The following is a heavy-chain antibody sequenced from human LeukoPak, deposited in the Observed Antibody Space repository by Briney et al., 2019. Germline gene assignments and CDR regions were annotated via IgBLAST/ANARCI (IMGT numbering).Heavy chain of an antibody. CDR2: IWYDGSNK. J-gene: IGHJ4*02. V-gene: IGHV3-33*01. D-gene: IGHD4-17*01. Sequence: QSGGSLRLSCAASGFTFSSYGMHWVRQAPGKGLEWVAVIWYDGSNKYYADSVKGRFTISRDNSKNTLHLQMNSLRAEDTAVYYCARDSYRYGDGFDYWGQGTLVTVSS. CDR3: ARDSYRYGDGFDY. CDR1: GFTFSSYG.